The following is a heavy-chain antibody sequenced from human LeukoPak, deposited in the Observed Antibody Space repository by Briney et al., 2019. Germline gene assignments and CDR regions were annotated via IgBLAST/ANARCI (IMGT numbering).Heavy chain of an antibody. CDR2: INPSGGST. Sequence: EASVKVSCKASGYMFTNYYMHWVRQAPGRGLEWMGIINPSGGSTDYAQKFQGRVSMTRDTPTSTVYMELSSLRSEDTAVYYCARVTIAAAGKWGNYYYYMDVWGKGTTVTISS. CDR3: ARVTIAAAGKWGNYYYYMDV. V-gene: IGHV1-46*01. CDR1: GYMFTNYY. J-gene: IGHJ6*03. D-gene: IGHD6-13*01.